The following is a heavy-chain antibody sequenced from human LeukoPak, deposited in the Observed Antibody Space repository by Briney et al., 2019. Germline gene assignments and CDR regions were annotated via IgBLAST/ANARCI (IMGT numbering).Heavy chain of an antibody. D-gene: IGHD6-19*01. V-gene: IGHV4-34*01. CDR3: ATKYSVAVAANPPYFDY. CDR1: GGSLNGYY. CDR2: INQRGST. J-gene: IGHJ4*02. Sequence: SETLSLTCGVYGGSLNGYYWGWIRQSPGRGLEWIGEINQRGSTSYNPSLKSRATISVDTSKNQFSLKLSSLTAADTGVYYCATKYSVAVAANPPYFDYWGQGTLVTVSS.